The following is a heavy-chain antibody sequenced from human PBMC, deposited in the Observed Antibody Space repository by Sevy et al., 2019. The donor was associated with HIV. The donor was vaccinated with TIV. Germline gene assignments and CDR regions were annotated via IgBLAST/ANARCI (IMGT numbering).Heavy chain of an antibody. D-gene: IGHD3-16*01. CDR2: VTSDGTT. V-gene: IGHV3-23*01. CDR1: GLTLTTTG. Sequence: GGSLRLSCAASGLTLTTTGMSWVRQAPGKGLEWVAGVTSDGTTYYADSVRDRSTVSRDNSKNTLYLQLNSPRADDTAVFYCAGGDTTMITDLDYWGQGTLVTVSS. CDR3: AGGDTTMITDLDY. J-gene: IGHJ4*02.